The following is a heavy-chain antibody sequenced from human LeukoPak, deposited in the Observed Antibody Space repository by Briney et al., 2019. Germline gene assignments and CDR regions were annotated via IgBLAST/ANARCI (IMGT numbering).Heavy chain of an antibody. CDR3: ARYGNGEWLAHYAFEI. J-gene: IGHJ3*02. D-gene: IGHD6-19*01. CDR2: ISWNSGSI. V-gene: IGHV3-9*01. CDR1: GFTFDDYA. Sequence: PGGSLRLSCAASGFTFDDYAMHWVRQAPGKGLEWVSGISWNSGSIGYADSVKGRFTISRDNAENSLGLQMNSLRAEDTAVYYCARYGNGEWLAHYAFEIWGQGTMVTVSS.